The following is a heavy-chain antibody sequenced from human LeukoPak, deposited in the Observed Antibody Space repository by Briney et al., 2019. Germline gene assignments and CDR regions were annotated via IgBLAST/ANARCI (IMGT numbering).Heavy chain of an antibody. V-gene: IGHV4-39*07. CDR3: ARSRYCSSTSCYSYYFDY. J-gene: IGHJ4*02. D-gene: IGHD2-2*01. CDR2: IYHSGST. CDR1: GGSISSSSYY. Sequence: SETLPLTCTVSGGSISSSSYYWGWIRQPPGKGLEWIGSIYHSGSTYYNPSLKSRVTISVDRTKNQFSLKLSSVTAADTAVYYCARSRYCSSTSCYSYYFDYWGQGTLVTVSS.